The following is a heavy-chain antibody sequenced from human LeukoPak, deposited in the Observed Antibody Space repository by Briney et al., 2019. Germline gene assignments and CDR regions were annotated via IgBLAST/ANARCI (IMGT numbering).Heavy chain of an antibody. Sequence: GGSLRLSCAASGFTFSSYDTHWVRQATGKGLEWVSAIGTAGDTYYPGSVKGRFTISRENAKNSLYLQMNSLRAGDTAVYYCARALRGQRLGHWYFDLWGRGTLVTVSS. D-gene: IGHD6-25*01. J-gene: IGHJ2*01. CDR3: ARALRGQRLGHWYFDL. CDR1: GFTFSSYD. CDR2: IGTAGDT. V-gene: IGHV3-13*01.